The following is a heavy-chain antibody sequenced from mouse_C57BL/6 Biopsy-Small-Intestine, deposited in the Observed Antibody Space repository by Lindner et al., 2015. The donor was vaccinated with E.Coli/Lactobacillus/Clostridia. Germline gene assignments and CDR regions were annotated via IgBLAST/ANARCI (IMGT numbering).Heavy chain of an antibody. CDR2: IYPGSGNT. D-gene: IGHD2-1*01. Sequence: VQLQESGAELARPGASVKLSCKASGNSFSSYGISWVKQSTGQGLEWIGEIYPGSGNTFYNEKFKGKVTLTADRSSSTAYMELRSLTSEDSAVYFCYYGNYIGALDYWGQGTSVTVSS. CDR1: GNSFSSYG. CDR3: YYGNYIGALDY. J-gene: IGHJ4*01. V-gene: IGHV1-81*01.